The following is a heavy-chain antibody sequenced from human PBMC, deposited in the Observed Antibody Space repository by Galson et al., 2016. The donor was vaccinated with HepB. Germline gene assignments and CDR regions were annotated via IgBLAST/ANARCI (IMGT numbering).Heavy chain of an antibody. CDR1: GYSFNSYA. Sequence: SVKVSCKGSGYSFNSYALHWVRQAPGQRPEWVGWINAGNGNTRSSQKFQGRVTITSDTSASTVYMELSSLRPEDTAIYYCARGDYDILTGYSVASFDVWGQGTMVTVSS. CDR2: INAGNGNT. V-gene: IGHV1-3*01. CDR3: ARGDYDILTGYSVASFDV. J-gene: IGHJ3*01. D-gene: IGHD3-9*01.